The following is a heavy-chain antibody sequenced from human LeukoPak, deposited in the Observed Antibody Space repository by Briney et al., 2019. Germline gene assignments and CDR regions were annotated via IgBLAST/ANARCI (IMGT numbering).Heavy chain of an antibody. CDR2: ISTSKGDT. CDR3: ARKDRGGAGVYFDY. J-gene: IGHJ4*02. CDR1: DYTFTSYG. V-gene: IGHV1-18*01. Sequence: ASVKVSCKASDYTFTSYGISWVRQAPGQGLEWMGWISTSKGDTNYAQKLQGRVTMTTDTSTSTAYMELRSLRSDDTAVYYCARKDRGGAGVYFDYWGQGTLVTVSS. D-gene: IGHD3-10*01.